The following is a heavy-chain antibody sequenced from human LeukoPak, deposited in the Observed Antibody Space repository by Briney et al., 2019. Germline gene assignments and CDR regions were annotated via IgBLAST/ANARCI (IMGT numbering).Heavy chain of an antibody. D-gene: IGHD5-24*01. V-gene: IGHV3-48*03. CDR3: ARGMEMATMEYFDY. CDR2: ISSSGSTI. J-gene: IGHJ4*02. Sequence: HPGGSLRLSCAASGFTFSSYEMNWVRQAPGKGLEWVSYISSSGSTIYYADSVKGRFTIYRDNAKNSLYLQMNSLRAEDTAVYYCARGMEMATMEYFDYWGQGTLVTVSS. CDR1: GFTFSSYE.